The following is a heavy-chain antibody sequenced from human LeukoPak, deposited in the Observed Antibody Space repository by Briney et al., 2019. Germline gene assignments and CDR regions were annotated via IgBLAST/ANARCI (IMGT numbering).Heavy chain of an antibody. CDR1: GFTFSDYY. CDR2: ISGSGTTI. J-gene: IGHJ4*02. V-gene: IGHV3-11*04. D-gene: IGHD4-17*01. Sequence: PGGSLRLSCTASGFTFSDYYMSWIRQAPGKRLEWVSYISGSGTTIYYADSVKGRFTISRDNAKNSLYLQMSSQRAEDTAVYYCAGMTTVTKDYYWGQGTLVTVSS. CDR3: AGMTTVTKDYY.